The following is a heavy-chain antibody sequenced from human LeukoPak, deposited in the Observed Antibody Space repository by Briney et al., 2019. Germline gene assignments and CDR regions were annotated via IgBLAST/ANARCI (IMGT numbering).Heavy chain of an antibody. CDR2: IYLGGNT. V-gene: IGHV3-53*01. J-gene: IGHJ4*02. CDR3: ARGARSCSSTRCYAYYFDY. Sequence: GGSLRLSCAASGFTVSSNYMTWVRRAPGKGLEWVSIIYLGGNTYYPDSVKGRFTISTDNSKNTLHLQMNSLRAEDTAVYYCARGARSCSSTRCYAYYFDYWGQGTLVTVSS. CDR1: GFTVSSNY. D-gene: IGHD2-2*01.